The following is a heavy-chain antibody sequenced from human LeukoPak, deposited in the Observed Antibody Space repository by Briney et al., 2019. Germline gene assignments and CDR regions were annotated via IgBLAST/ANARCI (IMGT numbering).Heavy chain of an antibody. CDR2: INPNSGGT. V-gene: IGHV1-2*02. Sequence: ASVKVSCKASGYTFTGYYMHWVRQAPGQGLEWMRWINPNSGGTNYAQKFQGRVTMTRDTSISTAYMELSRLRSDDTAVYYCARSHSSGWKYYFDYWGQGTLVTVSS. CDR3: ARSHSSGWKYYFDY. J-gene: IGHJ4*02. D-gene: IGHD6-19*01. CDR1: GYTFTGYY.